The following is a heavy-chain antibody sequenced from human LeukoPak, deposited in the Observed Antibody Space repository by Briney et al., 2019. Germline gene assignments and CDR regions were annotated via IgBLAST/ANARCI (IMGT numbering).Heavy chain of an antibody. CDR1: GGSVSSYY. Sequence: SETLSLTCTVSGGSVSSYYWSWIRQPPGKGLEWIGEINHSGSTNYNPSLKSRVTISVDTSKNQFSLKLSSVTAADTAVYYCARQGVIAVAGLPFDYWGQGTLVTVSS. CDR3: ARQGVIAVAGLPFDY. V-gene: IGHV4-34*01. CDR2: INHSGST. J-gene: IGHJ4*02. D-gene: IGHD6-19*01.